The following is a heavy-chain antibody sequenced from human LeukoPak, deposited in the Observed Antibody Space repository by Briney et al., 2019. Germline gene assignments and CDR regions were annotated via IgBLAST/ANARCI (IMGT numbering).Heavy chain of an antibody. D-gene: IGHD5-24*01. V-gene: IGHV1-46*01. CDR2: INPGGDNT. Sequence: ASVKLSCKASGHTFTKYYIHWVPQAPGQGLEWMGLINPGGDNTNYAQNFQGRVTMTRNTSTSTVYMELSSLRSEDTAIYYCARIRDGYNDAYDTWGQGTVVTVPS. CDR1: GHTFTKYY. J-gene: IGHJ3*02. CDR3: ARIRDGYNDAYDT.